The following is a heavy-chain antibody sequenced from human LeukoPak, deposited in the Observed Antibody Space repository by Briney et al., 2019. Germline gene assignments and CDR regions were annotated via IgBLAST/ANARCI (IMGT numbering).Heavy chain of an antibody. CDR1: GYTLTSYG. CDR2: ISAYNGNT. J-gene: IGHJ6*03. D-gene: IGHD2-2*01. CDR3: ARGPIIDIVVIPAAADYYHMDV. Sequence: ASVKVSCKASGYTLTSYGISWVRQAPGQGLEWMGWISAYNGNTRYAQKLQGRVTMTTESSTSTAYMELRSLRSDDTAVYYCARGPIIDIVVIPAAADYYHMDVWGKGTTVTVSS. V-gene: IGHV1-18*01.